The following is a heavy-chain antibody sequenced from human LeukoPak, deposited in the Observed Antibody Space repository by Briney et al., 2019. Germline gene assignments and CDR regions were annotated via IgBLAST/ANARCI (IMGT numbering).Heavy chain of an antibody. J-gene: IGHJ4*02. V-gene: IGHV4-59*01. Sequence: SETLSLTCTVSGGSISSYYWSWIRQPPGKGLEWIGYIYYSGSTNYNPSLKSRVTISVDTSKNQFSLKLSSVTAADTAVYYCARDPRYYYDSSGYKDYWGQGTLVTVSS. CDR2: IYYSGST. CDR1: GGSISSYY. CDR3: ARDPRYYYDSSGYKDY. D-gene: IGHD3-22*01.